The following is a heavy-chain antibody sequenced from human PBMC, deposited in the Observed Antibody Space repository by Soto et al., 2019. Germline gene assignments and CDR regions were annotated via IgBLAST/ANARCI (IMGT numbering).Heavy chain of an antibody. CDR1: GGSISSGGYY. Sequence: QVQLQESGPGLVKPSQTLSLTCTVSGGSISSGGYYWSWIRQHPGKGLEWIGYIYYSGSTYYNPSLKSRVTISVDTSKNQFSLKLSSVTAADTAVYYCARGAPQFGAYYYYGMDVWGQGTTVTVSS. V-gene: IGHV4-31*03. D-gene: IGHD3-10*01. CDR3: ARGAPQFGAYYYYGMDV. CDR2: IYYSGST. J-gene: IGHJ6*02.